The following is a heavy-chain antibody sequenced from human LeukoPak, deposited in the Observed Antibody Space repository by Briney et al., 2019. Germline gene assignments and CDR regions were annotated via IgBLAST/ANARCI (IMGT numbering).Heavy chain of an antibody. J-gene: IGHJ4*02. D-gene: IGHD2-2*01. CDR1: GGSISSSSYY. Sequence: SETLSLTCTVSGGSISSSSYYWGWIRQPPGKGLEWIGSIYYSGSTYYNPSLKSRVTISVDTSKNQFSLKLSSVTAADTAVYYCATGVVPAAVDDYWGQGTLVTVSS. CDR3: ATGVVPAAVDDY. V-gene: IGHV4-39*01. CDR2: IYYSGST.